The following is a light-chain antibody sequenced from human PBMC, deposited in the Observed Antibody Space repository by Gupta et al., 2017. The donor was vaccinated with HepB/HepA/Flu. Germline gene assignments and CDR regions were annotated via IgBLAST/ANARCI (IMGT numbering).Light chain of an antibody. CDR1: TNDIGTYDY. CDR2: DVS. Sequence: QSALTQPASVSGSPGQSITISCTGTTNDIGTYDYVSWYQQHPGKAPKLMIYDVSDRPSGVSTRFSGSKSGNTASLTISGLQAEDEATYYCSSYTDTSTWVFGGGTNLTVL. V-gene: IGLV2-14*03. J-gene: IGLJ3*02. CDR3: SSYTDTSTWV.